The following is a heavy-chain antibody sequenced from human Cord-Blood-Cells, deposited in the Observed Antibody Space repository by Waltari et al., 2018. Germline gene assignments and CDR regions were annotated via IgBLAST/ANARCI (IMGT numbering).Heavy chain of an antibody. D-gene: IGHD2-15*01. CDR3: AKSLGVVVVAADY. J-gene: IGHJ4*02. Sequence: QVQLVESGGGVVQPGRSLRLSCAASGFTFSSYGMHWVRQAPGKGLEWVAVISYDGSNKYYADSMKGRFTISRDNSKNTLYLQMNSLRAEDTAVYYCAKSLGVVVVAADYWGQGTLVTVSS. CDR2: ISYDGSNK. V-gene: IGHV3-30*18. CDR1: GFTFSSYG.